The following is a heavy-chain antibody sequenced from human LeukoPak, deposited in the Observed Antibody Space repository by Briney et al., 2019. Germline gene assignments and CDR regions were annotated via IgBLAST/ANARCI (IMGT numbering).Heavy chain of an antibody. V-gene: IGHV4-34*01. J-gene: IGHJ4*02. CDR2: INHSGST. CDR1: GGSFSGYY. CDR3: ARVPIRSYDPFDY. Sequence: PSETLSLTCAVYGGSFSGYYWSWIRQPPGKGLEWIGEINHSGSTNYNPSLKSRVTISVDTPKNQFSLKLSSVTAADTAVYYCARVPIRSYDPFDYWGQGTLVTVSS. D-gene: IGHD1-26*01.